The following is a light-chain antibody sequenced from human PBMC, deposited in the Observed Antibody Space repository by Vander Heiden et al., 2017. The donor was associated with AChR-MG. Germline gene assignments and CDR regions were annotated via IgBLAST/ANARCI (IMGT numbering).Light chain of an antibody. CDR2: AAS. J-gene: IGKJ1*01. Sequence: DIQMTQSPSSLSASVGDRVTITCRASQGISKFLAWYQQKPGKVPKLLIYAASTLQSGVPSRFSGSGSGTDFTLTISSLQPEDVSTYYCQEYDSPPVTFGQGTQVEIK. CDR3: QEYDSPPVT. V-gene: IGKV1-27*01. CDR1: QGISKF.